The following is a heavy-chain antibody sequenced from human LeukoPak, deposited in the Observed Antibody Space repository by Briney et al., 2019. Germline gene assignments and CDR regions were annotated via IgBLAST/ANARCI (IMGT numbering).Heavy chain of an antibody. CDR2: SSYSGTT. Sequence: PSQTLSLTCTVSGGSISSGGYFWSWNRQHPGKGLEWIVYSSYSGTTDYNPALKSRLTISVDTAQNQVSLQLSSVTVADTAVYYCARGGDAYKTGYWGQGTLVTVSS. J-gene: IGHJ4*02. CDR3: ARGGDAYKTGY. CDR1: GGSISSGGYF. D-gene: IGHD5-24*01. V-gene: IGHV4-31*03.